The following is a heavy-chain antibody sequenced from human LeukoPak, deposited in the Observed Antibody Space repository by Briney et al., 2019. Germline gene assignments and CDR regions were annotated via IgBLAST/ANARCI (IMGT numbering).Heavy chain of an antibody. CDR2: MNPNSGNT. J-gene: IGHJ3*02. Sequence: ASVKVSCKASGYTFTSYDINWVRQATGQGLEWMGWMNPNSGNTGCAQKFQGRVTMTRNTSISTAYMELSSLRSEDTAVYYCARLSYYYDSSGYYYRDAFDIWGQGTMVTVSS. D-gene: IGHD3-22*01. CDR1: GYTFTSYD. V-gene: IGHV1-8*01. CDR3: ARLSYYYDSSGYYYRDAFDI.